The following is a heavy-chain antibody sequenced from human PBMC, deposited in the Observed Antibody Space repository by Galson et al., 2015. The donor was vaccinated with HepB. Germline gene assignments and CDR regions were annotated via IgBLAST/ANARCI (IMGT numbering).Heavy chain of an antibody. J-gene: IGHJ3*01. CDR2: ISGSYATT. CDR3: ARGFGALPGEDAFDF. V-gene: IGHV3-23*01. Sequence: SLRLSCAASGFTFSSYTMSWVRQAPGKGLEWVSAISGSYATTHYADSVQGRSTISRDNSKNTLYLQINSLRAEDTAVFYCARGFGALPGEDAFDFWGQGTMVTVSS. CDR1: GFTFSSYT. D-gene: IGHD3-9*01.